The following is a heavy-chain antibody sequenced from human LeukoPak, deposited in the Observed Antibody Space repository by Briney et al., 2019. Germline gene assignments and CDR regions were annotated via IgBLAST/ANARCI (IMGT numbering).Heavy chain of an antibody. CDR2: IYYSGST. CDR3: ARASTVTDQYFDY. J-gene: IGHJ4*02. V-gene: IGHV4-61*08. D-gene: IGHD4-17*01. CDR1: GGSISSGDYY. Sequence: PSETLSLTCTVSGGSISSGDYYWSWIRQPPGKGLEWIGYIYYSGSTNYNPSLKSRVTISVDTSKNQFSLKPSSVTAADTAVYYCARASTVTDQYFDYWGQGTLVTVSS.